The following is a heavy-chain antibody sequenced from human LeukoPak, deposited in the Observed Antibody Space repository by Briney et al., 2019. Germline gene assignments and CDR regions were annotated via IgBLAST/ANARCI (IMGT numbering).Heavy chain of an antibody. J-gene: IGHJ4*02. D-gene: IGHD3-16*02. V-gene: IGHV4-34*01. CDR1: GGSFSGYY. Sequence: SETLSLTCAVYGGSFSGYYWSWIRQPPGKGLEWIGSIYYSGSTYYNPSLKSRVTISVDTSKNQFSLKLSSVTAADTAVYYCARIWFGGVIVMPYFDYWGQGTLVTVSS. CDR2: IYYSGST. CDR3: ARIWFGGVIVMPYFDY.